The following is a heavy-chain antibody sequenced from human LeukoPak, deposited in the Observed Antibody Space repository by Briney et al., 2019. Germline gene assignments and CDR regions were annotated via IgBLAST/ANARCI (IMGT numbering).Heavy chain of an antibody. CDR3: ARRETSMDYFDF. J-gene: IGHJ4*02. D-gene: IGHD2/OR15-2a*01. CDR1: GYSFTNYW. Sequence: GESLKISCQGSGYSFTNYWIAWVRQMPGRGLEWMGIIYPGDSDTRYSPSFQGQVAISADKSINTAYLQWSSLRASDTAMYYCARRETSMDYFDFWGQGTLVSASS. CDR2: IYPGDSDT. V-gene: IGHV5-51*01.